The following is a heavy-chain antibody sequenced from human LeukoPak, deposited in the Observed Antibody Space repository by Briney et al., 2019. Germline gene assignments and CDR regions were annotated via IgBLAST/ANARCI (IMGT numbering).Heavy chain of an antibody. Sequence: PGGSLRLSCAASGFTFSNTNMNWVRQAPGKGLKWVSFISASSNYIYYADSVKGRFTISRDNAQNSLYLQMNSLRAEDTAAYFCARVVNGYVDYWGQGTLVTVSS. CDR2: ISASSNYI. CDR3: ARVVNGYVDY. V-gene: IGHV3-21*06. D-gene: IGHD2-8*01. J-gene: IGHJ4*02. CDR1: GFTFSNTN.